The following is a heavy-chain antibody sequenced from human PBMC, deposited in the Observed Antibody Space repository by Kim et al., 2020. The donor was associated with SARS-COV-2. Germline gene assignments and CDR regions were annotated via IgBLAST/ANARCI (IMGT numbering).Heavy chain of an antibody. D-gene: IGHD1-26*01. CDR1: GFAFSNYA. J-gene: IGHJ4*02. CDR3: ATELQSHFDY. Sequence: GGSLRLSCRTSGFAFSNYAMMWVRQTPEKGLEWVATINGPATNTHYADSVKGRFTISRDNSQNTVYLHMSSLRAEDTAMYYCATELQSHFDYWGGGT. V-gene: IGHV3-23*01. CDR2: INGPATNT.